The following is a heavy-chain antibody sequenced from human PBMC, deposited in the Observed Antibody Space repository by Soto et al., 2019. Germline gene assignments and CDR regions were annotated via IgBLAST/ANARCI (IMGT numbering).Heavy chain of an antibody. J-gene: IGHJ6*02. CDR2: IAWNSGII. V-gene: IGHV3-9*01. D-gene: IGHD3-10*01. CDR3: AKDHYGSAIYGMDV. Sequence: EVQLVESGGGLVQPGRSLRLSCAASGFNFEDYAMHWVRQAPGKGLEWVSGIAWNSGIIGYADSAKGRFTISRDNGKNSVYLQMSSLRPEDTALYYCAKDHYGSAIYGMDVWGQGTTVTVSS. CDR1: GFNFEDYA.